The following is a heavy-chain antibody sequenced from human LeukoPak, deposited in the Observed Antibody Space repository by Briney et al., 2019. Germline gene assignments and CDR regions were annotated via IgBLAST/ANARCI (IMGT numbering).Heavy chain of an antibody. V-gene: IGHV1-69*05. CDR3: ARAVTSYYYYMDV. CDR1: GGTFSSYA. Sequence: GASVKVSCKASGGTFSSYAISWVRQPPGQGLEWMGRIIPIFGTANYAQKLQGGVTITTDESTSTAYMELSSLRSEDTAVYYCARAVTSYYYYMDVWGKGTTVTVSS. J-gene: IGHJ6*03. D-gene: IGHD2-21*02. CDR2: IIPIFGTA.